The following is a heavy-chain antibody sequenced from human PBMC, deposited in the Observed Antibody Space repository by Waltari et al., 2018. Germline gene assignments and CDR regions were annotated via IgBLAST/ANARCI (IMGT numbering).Heavy chain of an antibody. Sequence: QVQLQESGPGLVKPSQTLSLTCTVSGGSISSGSYYWSWIRQPAGKGLEWIGRIYTSGSTNYNPSLKSRVTISVDTSKNQFSLKLSSVTAADTAVYYCARPNYYYYYMDVWGKGTTVTVSS. CDR3: ARPNYYYYYMDV. CDR1: GGSISSGSYY. J-gene: IGHJ6*03. V-gene: IGHV4-61*02. CDR2: IYTSGST.